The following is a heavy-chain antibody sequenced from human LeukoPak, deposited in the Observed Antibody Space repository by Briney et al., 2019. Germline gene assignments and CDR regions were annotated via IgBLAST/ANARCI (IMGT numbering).Heavy chain of an antibody. Sequence: GGSLRLSCAASGFTFSSSEMNWVRQAPGKGLEWVSYISSSASTIYYADSVKGRFTISRDNAKNSLYLQMNSLRAEDTAVYYCARGIAAAGYGGAFDIWGQGTKVTVSS. CDR2: ISSSASTI. D-gene: IGHD6-13*01. J-gene: IGHJ3*02. CDR3: ARGIAAAGYGGAFDI. V-gene: IGHV3-48*03. CDR1: GFTFSSSE.